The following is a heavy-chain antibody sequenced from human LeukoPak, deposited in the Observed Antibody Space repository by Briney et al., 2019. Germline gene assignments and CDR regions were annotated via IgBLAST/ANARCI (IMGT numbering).Heavy chain of an antibody. J-gene: IGHJ4*02. V-gene: IGHV1-2*02. D-gene: IGHD2-15*01. Sequence: ASVKVSCKASGYTFTGYYMHWVRQAPGQGLEWMGCINPNSGGTNYAQKFQGRVTMTRDTSISTAYMELSRLRSDDTAVYYCARDCSGGSCYYNMDYWGQGTLVTVSS. CDR1: GYTFTGYY. CDR2: INPNSGGT. CDR3: ARDCSGGSCYYNMDY.